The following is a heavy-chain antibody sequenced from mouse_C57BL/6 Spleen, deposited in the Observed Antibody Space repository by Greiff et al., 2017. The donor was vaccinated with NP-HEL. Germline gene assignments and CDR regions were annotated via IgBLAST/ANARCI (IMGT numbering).Heavy chain of an antibody. CDR1: GYTFTDYN. D-gene: IGHD2-3*01. J-gene: IGHJ3*01. Sequence: EVKLQQSGPELVKPGASVKMSCKASGYTFTDYNMHWVKQSHGKSLEWIGYINPNNGGTSYNQKFKGKATLTVNKSSSTAYMELRSLTSEDSAVYYCARRGLDGYPFAYWGQGTLVTVSA. CDR2: INPNNGGT. CDR3: ARRGLDGYPFAY. V-gene: IGHV1-22*01.